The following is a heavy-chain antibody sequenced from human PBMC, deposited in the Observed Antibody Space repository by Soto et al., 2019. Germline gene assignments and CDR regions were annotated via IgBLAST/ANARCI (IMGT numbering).Heavy chain of an antibody. CDR3: AKAKRQWLVREGRGYGMDV. V-gene: IGHV3-23*01. Sequence: GGSLKLSCAASGFTFSSYAMSWVRQAPGKGLEWVSAISGSGGSTYYADSVKGRFTISRDNSKNTLYLQMNSLRAEDTAVYYCAKAKRQWLVREGRGYGMDVWGQGTTVTVSS. D-gene: IGHD6-19*01. CDR1: GFTFSSYA. CDR2: ISGSGGST. J-gene: IGHJ6*02.